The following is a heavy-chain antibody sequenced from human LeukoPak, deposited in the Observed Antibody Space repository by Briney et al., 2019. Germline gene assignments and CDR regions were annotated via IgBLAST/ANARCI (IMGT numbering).Heavy chain of an antibody. CDR1: GYNFNAYY. CDR2: INPNSGGT. J-gene: IGHJ4*02. D-gene: IGHD3-3*01. CDR3: ARGEWLVLGDH. V-gene: IGHV1-2*02. Sequence: ASVKVSCKASGYNFNAYYMHWVRQAPGQGLEWMGWINPNSGGTNYAQKFQGRVTLTRDTPINTVYMEVNRLTSDDTVVYYCARGEWLVLGDHWGQGTPVTVSS.